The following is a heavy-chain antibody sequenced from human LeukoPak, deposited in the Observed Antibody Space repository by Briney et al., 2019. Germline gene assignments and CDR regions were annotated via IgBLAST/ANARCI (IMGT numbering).Heavy chain of an antibody. CDR3: ASLREGSYYARGFDY. CDR2: IYYSGST. V-gene: IGHV4-39*01. D-gene: IGHD1-26*01. Sequence: SETLSLTCTVSAGSISSSSYYCGWLRHPPGKGLEWFGSIYYSGSTFYNTSLKSRVTISLDTSKNQFSLKLSSVTAADTAVYYCASLREGSYYARGFDYWGQGTLVTVSS. CDR1: AGSISSSSYY. J-gene: IGHJ4*02.